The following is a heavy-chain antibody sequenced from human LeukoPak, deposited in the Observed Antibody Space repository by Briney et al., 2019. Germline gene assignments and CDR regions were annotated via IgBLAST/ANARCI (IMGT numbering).Heavy chain of an antibody. J-gene: IGHJ4*02. Sequence: ASQTLSLTCAVSGGSISSGGYSWSWIRQPPGKGLEWIGYIYYSGSTNYNPSLKSRVTISVDTSKNQFSLKLSSVTAADTAVYYCAREDYGDYVNYWGQGTLVTVSS. CDR2: IYYSGST. D-gene: IGHD4-17*01. V-gene: IGHV4-30-4*07. CDR3: AREDYGDYVNY. CDR1: GGSISSGGYS.